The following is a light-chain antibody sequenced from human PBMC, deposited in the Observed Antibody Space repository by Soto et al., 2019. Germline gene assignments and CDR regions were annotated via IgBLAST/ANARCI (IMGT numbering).Light chain of an antibody. J-gene: IGKJ3*01. V-gene: IGKV3-20*01. CDR3: QQYVTSPCT. CDR2: GAS. CDR1: QSVNSVY. Sequence: EIVLTQSPCTLSLSPGERASLSCRADQSVNSVYLAWYQHKPGQAPRLLIYGASDRATGIPDRFSGSGSGTDFTLTISRLEPEDFAVYYCQQYVTSPCTFGHGTKVDI.